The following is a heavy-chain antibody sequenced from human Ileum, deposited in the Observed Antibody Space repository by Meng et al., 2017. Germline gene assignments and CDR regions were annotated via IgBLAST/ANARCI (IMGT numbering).Heavy chain of an antibody. Sequence: EVQLLESGGCFVQPGGSLRLSCTASGFTFSSYGMSWVRQAPGKGLEWVSGLSGNSNTYYAESVMGRFAISRDNSKNTLYLQMNSLKAEDTAVYYCARGIGTHGRYYSDYWGQGTLVTVS. CDR1: GFTFSSYG. CDR2: LSGNSNT. J-gene: IGHJ4*02. D-gene: IGHD3-9*01. CDR3: ARGIGTHGRYYSDY. V-gene: IGHV3-23*03.